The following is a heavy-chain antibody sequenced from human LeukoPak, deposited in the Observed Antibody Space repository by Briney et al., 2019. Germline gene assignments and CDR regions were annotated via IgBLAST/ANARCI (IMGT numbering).Heavy chain of an antibody. J-gene: IGHJ4*02. CDR1: GLTFSTYS. Sequence: SGGSLRLSCAASGLTFSTYSMNWVRQAPGKGLEWVANIKQDGSEKYYVDSVKGRFTISRDNAKNSLYLQMDSLRAEDTAVYFCARGSGYAKSWSDFYDCWGQGTLVTVSS. D-gene: IGHD3-16*01. V-gene: IGHV3-7*01. CDR3: ARGSGYAKSWSDFYDC. CDR2: IKQDGSEK.